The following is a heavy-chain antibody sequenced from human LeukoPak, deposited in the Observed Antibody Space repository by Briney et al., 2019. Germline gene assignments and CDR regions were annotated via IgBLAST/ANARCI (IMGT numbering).Heavy chain of an antibody. J-gene: IGHJ6*02. D-gene: IGHD5-12*01. CDR2: ISYDGSNK. CDR3: AKDSRSGYDIYYYYGMDV. Sequence: GGSLRLSCAASGFTFSSYGMHWVRQAPGKGLEWVAAISYDGSNKYYADSVKGRFTISRDNSKNTLYLQMNSLRAEDTAVYYCAKDSRSGYDIYYYYGMDVWGQGTTVTVSS. V-gene: IGHV3-30*18. CDR1: GFTFSSYG.